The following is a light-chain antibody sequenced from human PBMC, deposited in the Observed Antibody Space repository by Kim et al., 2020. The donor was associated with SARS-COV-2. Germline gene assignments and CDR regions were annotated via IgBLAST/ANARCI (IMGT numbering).Light chain of an antibody. J-gene: IGKJ4*01. CDR2: GAS. CDR1: QSISSGL. Sequence: EIVLTQSPGTLSLSPGETATLSCRASQSISSGLLAWYQQRPGQAPRLLMSGASNRATGIPDRFSGSGSGADFTLTISRLETEDFAVYYCHQYGTTALNIGGGTKVDIK. CDR3: HQYGTTALN. V-gene: IGKV3-20*01.